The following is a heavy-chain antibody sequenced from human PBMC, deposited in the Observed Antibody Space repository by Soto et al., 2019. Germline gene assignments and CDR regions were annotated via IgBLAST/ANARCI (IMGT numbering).Heavy chain of an antibody. Sequence: GESLKISCKGSGYSFTSYLISLVRQMPGKGVEGMVESIPSKSYADTIPYSEGHDTSSADKTDTSAYLQWSSLKGPNTAMYYCASNKNWTYYYGMDVWGQGTMVTVSS. V-gene: IGHV5-10-1*01. D-gene: IGHD1-1*01. CDR3: ASNKNWTYYYGMDV. CDR2: SIPSKSYA. CDR1: GYSFTSYL. J-gene: IGHJ6*02.